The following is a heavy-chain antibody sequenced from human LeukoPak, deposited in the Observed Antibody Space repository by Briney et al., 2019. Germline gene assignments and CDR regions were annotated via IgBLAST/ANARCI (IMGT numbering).Heavy chain of an antibody. J-gene: IGHJ6*02. CDR3: AKYVSAKGPPYALDV. Sequence: GGSLRLSCAASGFTFSNAWMSWVRQAPGKGLEWVGRIKSKTDGGTTDYAAPVKGRFTISRDDSKNTLYLQMHSLRAEDTAVYYCAKYVSAKGPPYALDVWGQGTTVTVSS. CDR1: GFTFSNAW. V-gene: IGHV3-15*05. CDR2: IKSKTDGGTT. D-gene: IGHD2/OR15-2a*01.